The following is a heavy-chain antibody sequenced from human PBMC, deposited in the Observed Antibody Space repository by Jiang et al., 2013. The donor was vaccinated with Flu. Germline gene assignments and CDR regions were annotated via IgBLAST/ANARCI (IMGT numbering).Heavy chain of an antibody. CDR1: GGSFSGYY. Sequence: LLKPSETLSLTCAVYGGSFSGYYWSWIRQPPGKGLEWIGEINHSGSTNYNPSLKSRVTISVDTSKNQFSLKLSSVTAADTAVYYCARAEYSSFFDYVGPGNPGHRLL. V-gene: IGHV4-34*01. J-gene: IGHJ4*02. CDR2: INHSGST. D-gene: IGHD6-6*01. CDR3: ARAEYSSFFDY.